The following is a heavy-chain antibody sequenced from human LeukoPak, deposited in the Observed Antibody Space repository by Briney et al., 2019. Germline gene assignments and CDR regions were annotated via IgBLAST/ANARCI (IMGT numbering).Heavy chain of an antibody. J-gene: IGHJ3*02. CDR1: GYSFTSYW. Sequence: GESPKISCKGSGYSFTSYWIGWVRQMPGKGLEWMGIIYPGDSDTRYSPSFQGQVAISADKSIRTAYLQWSSLKASDTAMYYRAREVTGDRAFDIWGQGTMVTVSS. CDR2: IYPGDSDT. V-gene: IGHV5-51*01. CDR3: AREVTGDRAFDI. D-gene: IGHD7-27*01.